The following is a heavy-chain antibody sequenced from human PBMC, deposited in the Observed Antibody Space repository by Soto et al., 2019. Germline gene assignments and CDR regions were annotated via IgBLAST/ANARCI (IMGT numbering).Heavy chain of an antibody. CDR1: GGSISSYS. D-gene: IGHD3-3*01. CDR3: AIHSPLWSGLVY. CDR2: IYYSGST. J-gene: IGHJ4*02. Sequence: PSETLSLTCTVSGGSISSYSWSWIPQPPGKGLEWIGYIYYSGSTIYNPSLKSRVTISVDTSKNQFSLKLSSVTAADTAVYYCAIHSPLWSGLVYWGQGILVTVSS. V-gene: IGHV4-59*08.